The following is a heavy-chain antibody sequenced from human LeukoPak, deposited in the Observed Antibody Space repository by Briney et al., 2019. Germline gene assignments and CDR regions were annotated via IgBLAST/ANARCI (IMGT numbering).Heavy chain of an antibody. CDR1: GGSITSSY. D-gene: IGHD3-9*01. J-gene: IGHJ5*02. CDR3: ARGRYSAGDNWFDP. V-gene: IGHV4-59*01. Sequence: AETLSHTCTVSGGSITSSYWSWIRQSPGQGLEWIGYIHYTGSTNYNPSLKSRVTMLIDTSKNQFSLKLSSVTAADTAVYYCARGRYSAGDNWFDPWGQGTLVTVSS. CDR2: IHYTGST.